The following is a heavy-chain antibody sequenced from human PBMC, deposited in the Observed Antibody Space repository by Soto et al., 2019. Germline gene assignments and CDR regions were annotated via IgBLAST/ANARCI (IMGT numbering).Heavy chain of an antibody. V-gene: IGHV4-4*02. CDR2: VYHTGDT. Sequence: SETLSLSSVFAGFTVSRSHWWSWVRQSPGGGLEWIGNVYHTGDTNFNPSLQSRVTISVDKSNNQFSLRLNSLTAADTAVYFCAREIVTAGGNNYFDPWGPGTLVTVSS. J-gene: IGHJ5*02. CDR1: GFTVSRSHW. D-gene: IGHD2-21*02. CDR3: AREIVTAGGNNYFDP.